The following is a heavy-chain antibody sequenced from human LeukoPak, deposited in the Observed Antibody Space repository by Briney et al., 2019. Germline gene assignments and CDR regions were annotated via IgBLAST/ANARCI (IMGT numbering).Heavy chain of an antibody. J-gene: IGHJ5*02. V-gene: IGHV4-31*03. D-gene: IGHD5-18*01. Sequence: SETLSLTCTVSGGSISSGGYYWSWIRQHPGKGLEWIGYIYYSGSTYYNPSLKSRVTISVDTSKNQFSLNLSSVTAADTAVYYCAGGKDTAMAPSYWFDPWGRGTLVTVSS. CDR2: IYYSGST. CDR3: AGGKDTAMAPSYWFDP. CDR1: GGSISSGGYY.